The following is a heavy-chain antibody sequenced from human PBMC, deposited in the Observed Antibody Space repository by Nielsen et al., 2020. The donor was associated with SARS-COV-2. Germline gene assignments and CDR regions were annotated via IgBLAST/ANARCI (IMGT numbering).Heavy chain of an antibody. J-gene: IGHJ6*03. CDR2: INHSGST. D-gene: IGHD6-6*01. V-gene: IGHV4-34*01. CDR3: ARGGYSRSSGRRYYYYMDV. Sequence: WIRQPPGKGLEWIGEINHSGSTNYNPSLKSRVTISVDTSKNQFSLKLSSVTAADTAVYYCARGGYSRSSGRRYYYYMDVWGKGTTVTVSS.